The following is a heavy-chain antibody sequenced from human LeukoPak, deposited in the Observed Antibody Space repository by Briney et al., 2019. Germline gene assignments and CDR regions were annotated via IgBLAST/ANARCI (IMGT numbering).Heavy chain of an antibody. Sequence: GGSLRLSCAASGFTFSSHVMSWVRQAPGKGLEWVSAIGDDVVSTYYAESVKGRFTISRDNSKNTLYLQMNSLRAEDTATYYCARDSPLLTVWGRGTLVTVSS. V-gene: IGHV3-23*01. CDR3: ARDSPLLTV. J-gene: IGHJ4*02. CDR2: IGDDVVST. CDR1: GFTFSSHV. D-gene: IGHD3-9*01.